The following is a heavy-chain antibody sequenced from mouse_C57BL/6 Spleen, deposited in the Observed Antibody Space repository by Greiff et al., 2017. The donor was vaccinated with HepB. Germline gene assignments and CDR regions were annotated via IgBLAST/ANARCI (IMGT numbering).Heavy chain of an antibody. CDR2: IHPNSGST. Sequence: VQLQQPGAELVKPGASVKLSCKASGYTFTSYWMHWVKQRPGQGLEWIGMIHPNSGSTNYNEKFKSKATLTVDKSSSTAYMQLSSLTSEDSAVYYCARTYDCYYYAMDYWGQGTSVTVSS. CDR3: ARTYDCYYYAMDY. D-gene: IGHD2-3*01. CDR1: GYTFTSYW. V-gene: IGHV1-64*01. J-gene: IGHJ4*01.